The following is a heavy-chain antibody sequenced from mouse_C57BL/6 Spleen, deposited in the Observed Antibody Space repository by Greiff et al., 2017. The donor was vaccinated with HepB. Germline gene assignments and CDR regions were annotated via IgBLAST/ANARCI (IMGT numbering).Heavy chain of an antibody. CDR3: ANLRSRGYYFDY. CDR2: IDPSDSYT. Sequence: QVQLQQPGAELVMPGASVKLSCKASGYTFTSYWMHWVKQRPGQGLEWIGEIDPSDSYTNYNQKFKGKSTLTVDKSSSTAYMQLSSLTSEDSAVYYCANLRSRGYYFDYWGQGTTLTVSS. CDR1: GYTFTSYW. V-gene: IGHV1-69*01. D-gene: IGHD1-1*01. J-gene: IGHJ2*01.